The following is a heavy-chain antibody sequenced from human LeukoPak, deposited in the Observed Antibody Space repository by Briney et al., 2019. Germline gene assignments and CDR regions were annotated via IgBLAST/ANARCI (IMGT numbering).Heavy chain of an antibody. V-gene: IGHV3-48*01. CDR2: ISDSSGTI. CDR3: SRDSLSSCGGDCYSGLDV. CDR1: GFTFNTYS. Sequence: GGSLRLSCAASGFTFNTYSMNWVRQAPGKGLEWISYISDSSGTIYYADSVKGRFTISRDNAKNSLYLQMNSLRAEDTAVYYCSRDSLSSCGGDCYSGLDVWGQGTTVTVSS. J-gene: IGHJ6*02. D-gene: IGHD2-21*02.